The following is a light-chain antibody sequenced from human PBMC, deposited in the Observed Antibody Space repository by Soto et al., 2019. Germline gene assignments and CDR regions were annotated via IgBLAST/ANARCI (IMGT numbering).Light chain of an antibody. J-gene: IGKJ1*01. V-gene: IGKV1-27*01. Sequence: DLPMTQSPSSLSASVGDRVTITCRASQAIGNYLAWYQQKVGEVPKILIYATSTLQSGVPSRFSGSGSGTDFTLTISSLQPEDVATYYCQKYNSGPRTFGQGTKVEIK. CDR2: ATS. CDR1: QAIGNY. CDR3: QKYNSGPRT.